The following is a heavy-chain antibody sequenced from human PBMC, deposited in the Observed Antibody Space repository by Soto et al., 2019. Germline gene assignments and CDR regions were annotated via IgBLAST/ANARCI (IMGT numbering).Heavy chain of an antibody. CDR2: IYYSGST. D-gene: IGHD3-10*01. Sequence: SETLSLTCTVSGGSISSGDSYWSWIRQPPGKGLEWIGYIYYSGSTYYNPSLKSRVTISVDTSKNQFSLKLSSVTAADTAVYYCARDQNTMVRGENWFDPWGQGTLVTVS. CDR3: ARDQNTMVRGENWFDP. CDR1: GGSISSGDSY. V-gene: IGHV4-30-4*01. J-gene: IGHJ5*02.